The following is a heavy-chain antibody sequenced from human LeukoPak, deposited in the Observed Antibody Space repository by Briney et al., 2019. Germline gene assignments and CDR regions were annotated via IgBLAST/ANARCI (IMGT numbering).Heavy chain of an antibody. J-gene: IGHJ1*01. CDR3: AKDGQTWEWELEH. CDR2: ITGSGSST. V-gene: IGHV3-23*01. Sequence: GGSLRLSCAASGFSFTRHAMTWVRQAPGKGLDYVSTITGSGSSTYYANSVKGRFTVSRDNSKNTVYLQMNSLRVDDTAIYYCAKDGQTWEWELEHWGQGTLVTVSS. D-gene: IGHD1-26*01. CDR1: GFSFTRHA.